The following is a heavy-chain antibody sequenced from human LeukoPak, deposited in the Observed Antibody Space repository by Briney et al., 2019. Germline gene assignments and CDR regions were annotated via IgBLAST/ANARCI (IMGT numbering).Heavy chain of an antibody. CDR2: IYYSGST. J-gene: IGHJ4*02. Sequence: PSETLSLTCTVSGGSISSYYWSWIRQPPGKGLEWIGYIYYSGSTNYNPSLKSRVTISVDTSKIQFSLKLSSVTAADTAVYYCASDGNEGEWLVWGQGTLVTVSS. V-gene: IGHV4-59*01. CDR3: ASDGNEGEWLV. CDR1: GGSISSYY. D-gene: IGHD3-3*01.